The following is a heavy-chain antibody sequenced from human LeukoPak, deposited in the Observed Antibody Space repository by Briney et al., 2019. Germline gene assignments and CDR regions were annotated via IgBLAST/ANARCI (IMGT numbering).Heavy chain of an antibody. CDR2: ISASGGST. J-gene: IGHJ4*02. Sequence: HSGGSLRLSCAASGFTFSSSAMSWVRQVPGKGLEWVSGISASGGSTSHADSVRDRFTISRDNSKNTLYLQMNSLRAEDTAVYYCAKSQSGSCSGGSCSCDYWGQGTLVTVSS. CDR1: GFTFSSSA. D-gene: IGHD2-15*01. CDR3: AKSQSGSCSGGSCSCDY. V-gene: IGHV3-23*01.